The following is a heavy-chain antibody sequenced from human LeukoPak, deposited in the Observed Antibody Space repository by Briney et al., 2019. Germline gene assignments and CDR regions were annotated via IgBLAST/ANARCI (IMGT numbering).Heavy chain of an antibody. CDR3: ATVYDFWSGYYPNDAFDI. V-gene: IGHV1-2*02. D-gene: IGHD3-3*01. CDR1: GYTFTGCY. CDR2: INPNSGGT. Sequence: ASVKVSCKASGYTFTGCYMHWVRQAPGQGLEWMGWINPNSGGTNYAQKFQGRVTMTRDTSISTAYMELSRLRSDDTAVYCCATVYDFWSGYYPNDAFDIWGQGTMVTVSS. J-gene: IGHJ3*02.